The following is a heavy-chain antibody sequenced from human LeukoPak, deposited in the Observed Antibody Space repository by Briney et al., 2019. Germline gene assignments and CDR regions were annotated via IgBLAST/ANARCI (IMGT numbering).Heavy chain of an antibody. CDR3: ARYYGSGRGNWFDP. Sequence: SETLSLTCAVSGGSISSSNWWSWIRQPPGKGLEWIGYIYYSGSTNYNPSLKSRVTISVDTSKNQFSLKLSSVTAADTAVYYCARYYGSGRGNWFDPWGQGTLVTVSS. CDR1: GGSISSSNW. D-gene: IGHD3-10*01. J-gene: IGHJ5*02. CDR2: IYYSGST. V-gene: IGHV4-59*08.